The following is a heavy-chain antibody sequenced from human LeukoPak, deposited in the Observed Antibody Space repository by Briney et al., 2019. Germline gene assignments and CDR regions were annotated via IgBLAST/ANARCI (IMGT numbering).Heavy chain of an antibody. Sequence: GGSLRLSCAASGFTFSNFGMHWVRQAPGKGLEWVAIIWYDGSNKYYADSVKGRSTISRDNSKNTVHLQMNSLRAEDTAVYYCARDHNWNSLDYWGQGTLVTVSS. CDR3: ARDHNWNSLDY. CDR1: GFTFSNFG. D-gene: IGHD1-1*01. J-gene: IGHJ4*02. CDR2: IWYDGSNK. V-gene: IGHV3-33*01.